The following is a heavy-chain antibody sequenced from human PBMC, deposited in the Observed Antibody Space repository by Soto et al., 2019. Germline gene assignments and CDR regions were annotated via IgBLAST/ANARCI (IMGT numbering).Heavy chain of an antibody. J-gene: IGHJ6*02. CDR1: GFTVSSNY. CDR2: IYSGGST. CDR3: ARDSPSIAAAGINKDYYYYGMDV. D-gene: IGHD6-13*01. Sequence: EVQLVESGGGLVQPGGSLRLSCAASGFTVSSNYMSWVRQAPGKGLEWVSVIYSGGSTYYADSVKGRFTISRHNSKNTLYLQMYSLRAEDTAVYYCARDSPSIAAAGINKDYYYYGMDVWGQGTTVTVSS. V-gene: IGHV3-53*04.